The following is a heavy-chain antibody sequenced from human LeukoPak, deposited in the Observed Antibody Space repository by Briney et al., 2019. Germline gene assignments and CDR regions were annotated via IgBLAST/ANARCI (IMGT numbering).Heavy chain of an antibody. D-gene: IGHD2-15*01. CDR3: ASITCSGGSCYTYYFDY. CDR2: ISAYNGNT. J-gene: IGHJ4*02. Sequence: ASVKVSFKASGYTFTSYGISWVRQAPGQGLEWMGWISAYNGNTNYAQKLQGRVTMTTDTSTSTAYMELRSLRSDDTAVYYCASITCSGGSCYTYYFDYWGQGTLVTVSS. CDR1: GYTFTSYG. V-gene: IGHV1-18*01.